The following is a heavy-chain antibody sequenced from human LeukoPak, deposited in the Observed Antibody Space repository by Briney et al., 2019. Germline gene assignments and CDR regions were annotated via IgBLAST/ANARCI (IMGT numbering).Heavy chain of an antibody. D-gene: IGHD3-10*01. V-gene: IGHV1-2*02. J-gene: IGHJ4*02. CDR2: INPNSGGT. CDR3: ARDRGVTGPIFDY. CDR1: GYTFTGNY. Sequence: ASVKVSCKASGYTFTGNYLHWVRQAPGQGLEWMGWINPNSGGTNYAQKCQGRVTMTRDTSISTAYMELSRLRSDDTAVYYCARDRGVTGPIFDYWGQGTLVTVSS.